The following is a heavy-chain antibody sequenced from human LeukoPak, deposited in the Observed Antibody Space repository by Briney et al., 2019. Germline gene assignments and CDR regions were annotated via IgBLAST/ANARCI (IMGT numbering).Heavy chain of an antibody. J-gene: IGHJ3*02. Sequence: GESLKISCKGSGYSFTSYWIGWVRQMPGKGLEWMGIIYPGDSDTRYSPSFQGQVTISADKSISTAYLQWSSLKASDTAMYYCARRGYCSGGSCYSNALDIWSQGTMVTVSS. V-gene: IGHV5-51*01. CDR3: ARRGYCSGGSCYSNALDI. D-gene: IGHD2-15*01. CDR2: IYPGDSDT. CDR1: GYSFTSYW.